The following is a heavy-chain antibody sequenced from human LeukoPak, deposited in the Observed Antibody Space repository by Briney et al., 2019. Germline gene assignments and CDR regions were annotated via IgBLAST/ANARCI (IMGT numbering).Heavy chain of an antibody. V-gene: IGHV3-23*01. CDR1: GFTFSSYA. CDR2: ISGSGGST. D-gene: IGHD3-10*01. Sequence: PGGSLRLSCAASGFTFSSYAMSWVRQAPGKGLEWVSAISGSGGSTYYVDSVKGWFTISRDNSKNTLYLQMNSLRAEDTAVYYCAKERSSITMVRGVIGYWGQGTLVTVSS. J-gene: IGHJ4*02. CDR3: AKERSSITMVRGVIGY.